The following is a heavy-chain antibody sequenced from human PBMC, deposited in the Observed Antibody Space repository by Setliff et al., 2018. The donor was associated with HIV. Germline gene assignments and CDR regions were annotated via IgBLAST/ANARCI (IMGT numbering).Heavy chain of an antibody. V-gene: IGHV4-34*01. J-gene: IGHJ4*02. Sequence: PSETLSLTCAVYGGSFSGYYWSWIRQPPGKGLEWIGEINHSGSTNYNPSLKSRVTISVDTSKNQFSLRLSSVTAADTAVYYCARLPDIDSWPFDYWAQGTLVTVSS. CDR2: INHSGST. CDR1: GGSFSGYY. CDR3: ARLPDIDSWPFDY. D-gene: IGHD6-13*01.